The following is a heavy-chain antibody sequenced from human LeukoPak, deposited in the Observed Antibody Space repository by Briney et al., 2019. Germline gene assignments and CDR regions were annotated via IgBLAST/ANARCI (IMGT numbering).Heavy chain of an antibody. CDR1: GFTFSSYE. Sequence: GGSLRLSCAASGFTFSSYEMNWVRQAPGKGLEWVSYISSSGSTIYYADSVKGRFTISRDNAKNSLYLQMNSLRAEDTAVYYCAREYYYGSGSYYNYLHYWGQGTLVTVSS. CDR3: AREYYYGSGSYYNYLHY. V-gene: IGHV3-48*03. CDR2: ISSSGSTI. J-gene: IGHJ4*02. D-gene: IGHD3-10*01.